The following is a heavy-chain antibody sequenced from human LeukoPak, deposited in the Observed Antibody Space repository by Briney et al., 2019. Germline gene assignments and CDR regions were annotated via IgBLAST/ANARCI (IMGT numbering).Heavy chain of an antibody. CDR2: IKQDGSEK. CDR1: GFTFSSYW. D-gene: IGHD3-22*01. Sequence: GGSLRLSCAASGFTFSSYWMSWVRQAPGKGLEWVANIKQDGSEKYYVDSVKGRFTISRDNAKNSLYLEMNSLRAEDTALYYCSSDYYDSSGYYSLDYWGQGTLVTVSS. J-gene: IGHJ4*02. V-gene: IGHV3-7*01. CDR3: SSDYYDSSGYYSLDY.